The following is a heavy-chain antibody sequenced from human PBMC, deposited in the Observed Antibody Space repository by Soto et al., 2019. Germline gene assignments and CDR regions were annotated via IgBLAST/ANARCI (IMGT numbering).Heavy chain of an antibody. CDR3: TRHAIIPKLQYGMDV. D-gene: IGHD1-1*01. CDR2: IFYRGNT. V-gene: IGHV4-59*01. CDR1: GGSISGYY. Sequence: PSETLSLTCTVSGGSISGYYWSWIWEPPGKGLEWIGYIFYRGNTLDNPSLQSRVTISVDTSKNQFFLGLTSVTAADTAVYYCTRHAIIPKLQYGMDVWGQGASVTVSS. J-gene: IGHJ6*02.